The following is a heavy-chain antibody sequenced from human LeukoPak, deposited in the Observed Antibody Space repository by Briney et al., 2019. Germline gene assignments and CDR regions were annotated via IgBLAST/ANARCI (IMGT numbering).Heavy chain of an antibody. V-gene: IGHV4-30-2*01. Sequence: PSETLSLTCTVSGGSISSYSWSWIRQPPGKGLEWIGYIYHSGSTYYNPSLKSRVTISVDRSKNQFSLKLSSVTAADTAVYYCARAPYSSTYNWFDPWGQGTLVTVSS. CDR1: GGSISSYS. CDR3: ARAPYSSTYNWFDP. D-gene: IGHD6-13*01. CDR2: IYHSGST. J-gene: IGHJ5*02.